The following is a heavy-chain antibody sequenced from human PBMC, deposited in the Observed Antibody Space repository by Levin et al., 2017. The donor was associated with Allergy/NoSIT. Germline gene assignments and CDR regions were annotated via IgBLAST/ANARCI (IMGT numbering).Heavy chain of an antibody. CDR1: GFTFSSYA. V-gene: IGHV3-23*01. D-gene: IGHD4-17*01. Sequence: HAGGSLRLSCAASGFTFSSYAMSWVRQAPGKGLEWVSAISGSGAGTYYADSVKGRFTISRDNSKNTLYVQMNSLRAEDTAVYYCAKDSNYGDGKWFDPWGQGTLVTVSS. CDR2: ISGSGAGT. J-gene: IGHJ5*02. CDR3: AKDSNYGDGKWFDP.